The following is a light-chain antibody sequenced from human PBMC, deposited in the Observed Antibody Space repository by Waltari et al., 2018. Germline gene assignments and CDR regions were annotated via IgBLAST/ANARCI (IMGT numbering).Light chain of an antibody. Sequence: DIQMTQSPSSLSASVGARVTITCRASQSISSYLNWYQQKPGKAPKLLIYAASSLQSGVPSRFSGSGSGTDFTLTISSLQPEDFATYYCQQSYSTSVTFGQGTKVEIK. CDR3: QQSYSTSVT. J-gene: IGKJ1*01. CDR2: AAS. V-gene: IGKV1-39*01. CDR1: QSISSY.